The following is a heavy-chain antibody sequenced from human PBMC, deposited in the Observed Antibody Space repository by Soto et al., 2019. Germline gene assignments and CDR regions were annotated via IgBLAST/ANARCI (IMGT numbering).Heavy chain of an antibody. Sequence: ASVKVSCKASGYTFTNFGISWVRQAPGQGLEWMGWISGYNGHTKYAQKFQGRVTMTADTSTSTAYMELRSLRSDDTAVYYCARDWGRGQFLTNKDYWGQGTLVTVSS. V-gene: IGHV1-18*01. D-gene: IGHD3-9*01. CDR2: ISGYNGHT. CDR1: GYTFTNFG. CDR3: ARDWGRGQFLTNKDY. J-gene: IGHJ4*02.